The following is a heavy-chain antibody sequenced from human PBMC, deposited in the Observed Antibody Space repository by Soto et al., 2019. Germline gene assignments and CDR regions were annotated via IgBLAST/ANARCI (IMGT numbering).Heavy chain of an antibody. V-gene: IGHV4-31*03. CDR2: IYYSGST. J-gene: IGHJ6*02. Sequence: SETLSLTCTVSGGSISSGGYYWSWIRQHPGKGLEWIGYIYYSGSTYYNPSLKSRVTISVDTSKNQFSLKLSSVTAADTAVYYCARDGHSYDSSDNGMDVWGQGTTVTVS. CDR3: ARDGHSYDSSDNGMDV. D-gene: IGHD3-22*01. CDR1: GGSISSGGYY.